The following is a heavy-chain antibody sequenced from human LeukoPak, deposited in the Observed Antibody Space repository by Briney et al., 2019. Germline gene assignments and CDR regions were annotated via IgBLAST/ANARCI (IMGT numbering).Heavy chain of an antibody. Sequence: GASVKVSCKASGYTFTSYFIHWARQAPGQGLEWVGIINPTGGSPSYAQRFQGRVTMTRDTSTSTVYMDLSSLRSEDSAVYYCARDWFGNYAGFDYWGQGTLVTVSS. CDR3: ARDWFGNYAGFDY. CDR1: GYTFTSYF. CDR2: INPTGGSP. D-gene: IGHD1-7*01. J-gene: IGHJ4*02. V-gene: IGHV1-46*01.